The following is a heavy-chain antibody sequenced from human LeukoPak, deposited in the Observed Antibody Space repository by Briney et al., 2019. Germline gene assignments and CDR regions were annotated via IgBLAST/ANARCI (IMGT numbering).Heavy chain of an antibody. CDR1: GGSISSYY. CDR3: ARQDGYRYYFDY. CDR2: IYYSGST. Sequence: PSETLSLTCTVSGGSISSYYWSWIRQPPGKGLEWIGYIYYSGSTNYNPSLKSPVTISVDTSKNQFSLKLSSVTAPDTAVYYCARQDGYRYYFDYWGQGTLVTVSS. D-gene: IGHD5-12*01. V-gene: IGHV4-59*08. J-gene: IGHJ4*02.